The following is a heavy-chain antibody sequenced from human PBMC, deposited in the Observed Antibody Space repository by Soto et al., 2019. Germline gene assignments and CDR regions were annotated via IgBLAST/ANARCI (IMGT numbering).Heavy chain of an antibody. CDR2: IIPIPGTA. D-gene: IGHD2-2*01. J-gene: IGHJ6*02. CDR3: ARSQGSSTSLEIYYYYYYGMDV. CDR1: GGTFGSYA. Sequence: QVQLVQSGAEVKKPGSSVKVSCKASGGTFGSYAISWVRQAPGQGLEWMGGIIPIPGTANYAQKFQGRVTIAVDESPSTAYMELSSLRSEDTAVYYCARSQGSSTSLEIYYYYYYGMDVWGQGTTVTVSS. V-gene: IGHV1-69*01.